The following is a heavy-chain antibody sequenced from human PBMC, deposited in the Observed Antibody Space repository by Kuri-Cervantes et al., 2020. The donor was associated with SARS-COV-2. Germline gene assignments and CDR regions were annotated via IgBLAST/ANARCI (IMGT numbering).Heavy chain of an antibody. CDR3: AKAYDPYGMDV. V-gene: IGHV3-30*18. CDR1: GFTFSSYS. D-gene: IGHD5-12*01. Sequence: GESLKISCAASGFTFSSYSMNWVRQAPGKGLEWVAVISYDGSNKYYADSVKGRFTISRDNSKNTLYLQMNSLRAEDTAVYYCAKAYDPYGMDVWGQGTTVTVSS. J-gene: IGHJ6*02. CDR2: ISYDGSNK.